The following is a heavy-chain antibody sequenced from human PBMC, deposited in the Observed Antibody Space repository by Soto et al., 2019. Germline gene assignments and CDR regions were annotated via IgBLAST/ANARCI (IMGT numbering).Heavy chain of an antibody. J-gene: IGHJ5*02. V-gene: IGHV4-38-2*01. CDR3: ARGQPGIAVRFDP. CDR1: GYSISSGYY. CDR2: IYHSGST. D-gene: IGHD6-19*01. Sequence: SETLSLTCAVSGYSISSGYYWGWIRQPPGKGLEWIGSIYHSGSTYYNPSLKSRVTISVDTSRNQFSLKLSSVTAADTAVYYCARGQPGIAVRFDPWGQGTLVTAPQ.